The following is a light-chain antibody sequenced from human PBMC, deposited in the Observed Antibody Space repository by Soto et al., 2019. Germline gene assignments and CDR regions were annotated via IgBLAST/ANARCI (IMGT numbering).Light chain of an antibody. Sequence: QSVLTQPASVSGSPGQSITISCTGTSRDIGYYNLVSWYQHHPGKAPKFLIYEGTKRPSGVASRFSGSKSGNTASLTISGLQAEDVAYYYCCSYAVTSTYVFGTGTKVTVL. J-gene: IGLJ1*01. V-gene: IGLV2-23*01. CDR1: SRDIGYYNL. CDR3: CSYAVTSTYV. CDR2: EGT.